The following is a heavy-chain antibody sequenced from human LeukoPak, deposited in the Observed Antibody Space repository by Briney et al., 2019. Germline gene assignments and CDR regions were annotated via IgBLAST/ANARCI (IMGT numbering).Heavy chain of an antibody. Sequence: GGSLRLSCAASGFTFSYYVMSWVRQAPGKGLGWVSTISGSGSNTHYADSVKGRFTISRDNAKNTLSLQMNSLRAEDTAVYYCTRQRFPGYCSGGSCERFDYWGQGTLVTVSS. CDR3: TRQRFPGYCSGGSCERFDY. CDR2: ISGSGSNT. J-gene: IGHJ4*02. D-gene: IGHD2-15*01. CDR1: GFTFSYYV. V-gene: IGHV3-23*01.